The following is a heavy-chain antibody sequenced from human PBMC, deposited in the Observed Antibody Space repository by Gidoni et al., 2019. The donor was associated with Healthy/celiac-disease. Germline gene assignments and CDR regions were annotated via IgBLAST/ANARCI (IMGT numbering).Heavy chain of an antibody. Sequence: EVQLVESGGGLVKPGGSLRLSCAASGFTFSSYSMNWVRQAPGKGLEWVSSISSSSSYIYYADSVKGRFTISRDNAKDSLYLQMNSLRAEDTAVYYCARDNAYSGSYSLYFQHWGQGTLVTVSS. CDR2: ISSSSSYI. D-gene: IGHD1-26*01. CDR1: GFTFSSYS. V-gene: IGHV3-21*01. CDR3: ARDNAYSGSYSLYFQH. J-gene: IGHJ1*01.